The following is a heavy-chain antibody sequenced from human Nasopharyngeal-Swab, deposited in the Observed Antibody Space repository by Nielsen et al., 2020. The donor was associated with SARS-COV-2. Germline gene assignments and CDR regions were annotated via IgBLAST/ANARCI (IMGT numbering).Heavy chain of an antibody. CDR1: GYTFTGYY. Sequence: ASVKVSCKASGYTFTGYYMHWVRQAPGQGLEWMGWINPNRGGTNYAQKFQGWVTMTRDTSISPAYMELSRLRSDDTAVYYCARGYCSGGSCPNWFDPWGQGTLVIVSS. CDR3: ARGYCSGGSCPNWFDP. D-gene: IGHD2-15*01. CDR2: INPNRGGT. V-gene: IGHV1-2*04. J-gene: IGHJ5*02.